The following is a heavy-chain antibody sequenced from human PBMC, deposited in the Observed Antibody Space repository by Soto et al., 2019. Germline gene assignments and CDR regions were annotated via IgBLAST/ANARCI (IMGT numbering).Heavy chain of an antibody. V-gene: IGHV3-23*01. Sequence: EVQLLESGGGLVQPGGSLRLSCAASGLTFSSYAMSWVRQAPGKGLEWVSGISSGGGSTYYADSVKGRFTVSRDKSKNTLFLQMNSLRAEDTALYYCAKIPPASDYYDITGHQWYFDLWGRGTLVTVSS. J-gene: IGHJ2*01. CDR2: ISSGGGST. CDR1: GLTFSSYA. D-gene: IGHD3-22*01. CDR3: AKIPPASDYYDITGHQWYFDL.